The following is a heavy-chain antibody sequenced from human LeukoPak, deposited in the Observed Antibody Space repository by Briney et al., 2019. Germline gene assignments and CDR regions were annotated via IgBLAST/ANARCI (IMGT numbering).Heavy chain of an antibody. V-gene: IGHV4-38-2*02. CDR2: IYHSGST. D-gene: IGHD4-17*01. Sequence: PSETLSLTCTVSGYSISSGYYWGWIRQPPGKGLEWIGSIYHSGSTYYNPSLKSRVTISVDTSKNQFSLKLSSVTAADTAVYYCAREDGARDYWGQGTLVTVSS. CDR3: AREDGARDY. CDR1: GYSISSGYY. J-gene: IGHJ4*02.